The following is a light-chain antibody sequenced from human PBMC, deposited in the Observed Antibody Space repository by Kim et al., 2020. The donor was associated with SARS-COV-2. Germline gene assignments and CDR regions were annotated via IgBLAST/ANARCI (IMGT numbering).Light chain of an antibody. J-gene: IGLJ2*01. CDR2: SNS. Sequence: SVLTQPPSASGTPGQRVTIACSGGTSNIGDNSVNWYQHVPGTAPKLLIYSNSRRPSGVPDRFSGFKSGTSASLAISGLQSEDEAVYYCAARDDNLNGVVFGGGTQLTVL. V-gene: IGLV1-44*01. CDR3: AARDDNLNGVV. CDR1: TSNIGDNS.